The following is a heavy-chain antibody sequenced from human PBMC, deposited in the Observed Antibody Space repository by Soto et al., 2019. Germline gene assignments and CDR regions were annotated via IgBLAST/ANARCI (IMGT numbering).Heavy chain of an antibody. CDR1: GGSISSSIYY. D-gene: IGHD6-13*01. V-gene: IGHV4-39*01. CDR3: ARRIAATKGAAFDI. Sequence: SETLSLTCTVSGGSISSSIYYWVWFRQPPGKGLEWIGSIYYSGSTYYNPSLKSRVTISVDTSKNQFSLKLSSVTAADTAVYYCARRIAATKGAAFDIWGQGTMVT. CDR2: IYYSGST. J-gene: IGHJ3*02.